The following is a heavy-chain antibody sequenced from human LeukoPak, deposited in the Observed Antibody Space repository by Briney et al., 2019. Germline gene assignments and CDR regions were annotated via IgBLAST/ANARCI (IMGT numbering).Heavy chain of an antibody. J-gene: IGHJ2*01. D-gene: IGHD7-27*01. CDR3: ARLSLGIVVWSYWYFDL. CDR2: INHSGST. CDR1: GGSFSGYY. V-gene: IGHV4-34*01. Sequence: SETLSLTCAVYGGSFSGYYWSWIRQPPGKGLEWIGEINHSGSTNYNPSLKSRVTISVDTSKNQFSLKLSSVTAADTAVYYCARLSLGIVVWSYWYFDLWGRGTLVTVSS.